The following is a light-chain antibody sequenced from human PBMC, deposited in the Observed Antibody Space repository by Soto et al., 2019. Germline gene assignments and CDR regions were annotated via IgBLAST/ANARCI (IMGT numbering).Light chain of an antibody. V-gene: IGKV3-20*01. J-gene: IGKJ1*01. CDR3: QQYGSSFGT. CDR1: QSVSSSY. Sequence: EIVLTQSPGTLSLSPGERATLSCRASQSVSSSYLAWYQQKPGQAPRLLIYGATSRANGIPDRFSGSGSGTDFTLTISRLEPEDFAVYYCQQYGSSFGTFGQGTKVEIK. CDR2: GAT.